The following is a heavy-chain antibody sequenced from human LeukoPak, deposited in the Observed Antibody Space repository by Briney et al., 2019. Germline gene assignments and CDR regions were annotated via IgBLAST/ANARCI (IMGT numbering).Heavy chain of an antibody. CDR2: TYYRSKWYN. CDR3: ARGGMPIFDY. J-gene: IGHJ4*02. Sequence: SQTPSLTCAISGDSVSSNSAAWNWNRQSPSRGLVWLGRTYYRSKWYNAYAVSVKSRIIINPDTSMNQFSLQLSSVTPEDTAVYYCARGGMPIFDYWGQGTLVTVSS. D-gene: IGHD1-1*01. CDR1: GDSVSSNSAA. V-gene: IGHV6-1*01.